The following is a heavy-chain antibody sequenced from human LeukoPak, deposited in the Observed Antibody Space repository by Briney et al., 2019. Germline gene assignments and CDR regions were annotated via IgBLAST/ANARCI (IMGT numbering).Heavy chain of an antibody. CDR1: GYTFTGYV. D-gene: IGHD3-22*01. V-gene: IGHV1-2*02. CDR2: INPNSGGT. J-gene: IGHJ4*02. CDR3: ARGGSDYYDSSGYHDY. Sequence: ASVKVSCKASGYTFTGYVMHWVRQAPGQGLEWMGWINPNSGGTNYAQKFQGRVTMTRDTSISTAYMELSRLRSDDTAVYYCARGGSDYYDSSGYHDYWGQGTLVTVSS.